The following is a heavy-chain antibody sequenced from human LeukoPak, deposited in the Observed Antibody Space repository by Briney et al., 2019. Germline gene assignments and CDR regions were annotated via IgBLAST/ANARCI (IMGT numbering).Heavy chain of an antibody. Sequence: SESLSLTCSVSGYSISTSYYWSWVRQPPGKGLEWIGKITHSGNTNYSPYLKSRVTLSVDTSKDQFSLKLTSVTAADTAVYYCARGHADGNSEWFDSWGQGTLVTVSS. CDR3: ARGHADGNSEWFDS. CDR1: GYSISTSYY. V-gene: IGHV4-4*02. D-gene: IGHD4-23*01. CDR2: ITHSGNT. J-gene: IGHJ5*01.